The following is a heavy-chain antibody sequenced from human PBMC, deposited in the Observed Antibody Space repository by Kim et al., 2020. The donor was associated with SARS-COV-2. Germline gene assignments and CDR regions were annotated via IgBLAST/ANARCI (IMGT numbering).Heavy chain of an antibody. D-gene: IGHD3-3*01. CDR3: AKDPYYDFWSGYYFDY. J-gene: IGHJ4*02. V-gene: IGHV3-23*01. Sequence: DSGKGRLPISRSNSKNSLYLQMNSLRAEDTAVYYCAKDPYYDFWSGYYFDYWGQGTLVTVSS.